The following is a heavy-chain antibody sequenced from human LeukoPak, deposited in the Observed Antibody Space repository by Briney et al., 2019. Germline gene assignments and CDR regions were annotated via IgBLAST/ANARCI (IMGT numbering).Heavy chain of an antibody. V-gene: IGHV6-1*01. J-gene: IGHJ4*02. CDR3: AKDCGTGPFACSH. D-gene: IGHD2-15*01. CDR2: TYYRSKWYN. Sequence: SQTFSLTCAISGDSVSSNIAAWNWIRQSPSRGLEWLGRTYYRSKWYNDYAVSVRSRMTIDPDTSKNQFSLQLNSVTPEDTAVYYCAKDCGTGPFACSHWGQGTLVTVSS. CDR1: GDSVSSNIAA.